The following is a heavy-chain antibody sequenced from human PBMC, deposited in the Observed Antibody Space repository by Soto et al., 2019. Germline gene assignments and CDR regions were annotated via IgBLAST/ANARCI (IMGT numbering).Heavy chain of an antibody. CDR2: INPNSGGT. Sequence: ASVKVSCKASGYTFTGYYMHWVRQAPGQGLEWMGWINPNSGGTNYAQKFQGRVTMTRDTSISTAYMELSRLRSDDTAVYYCARGDGYNYITWITPPYGMDVWGQGTRVTVSS. CDR3: ARGDGYNYITWITPPYGMDV. V-gene: IGHV1-2*02. J-gene: IGHJ6*02. CDR1: GYTFTGYY. D-gene: IGHD5-12*01.